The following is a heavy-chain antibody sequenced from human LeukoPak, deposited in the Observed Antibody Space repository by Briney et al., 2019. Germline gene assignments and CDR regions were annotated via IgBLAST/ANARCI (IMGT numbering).Heavy chain of an antibody. J-gene: IGHJ4*02. CDR1: GGSISSGGYY. CDR2: IYYSGST. CDR3: AREGYYGSGSHFDY. V-gene: IGHV4-31*03. D-gene: IGHD3-10*01. Sequence: SETLSLTCTVSGGSISSGGYYWSWIRQHPGKGLEWIGYIYYSGSTYYNPSLKSRVTISVDTSKNQFSLKLSSVTAADTAVYYCAREGYYGSGSHFDYWGQGTLVTVSS.